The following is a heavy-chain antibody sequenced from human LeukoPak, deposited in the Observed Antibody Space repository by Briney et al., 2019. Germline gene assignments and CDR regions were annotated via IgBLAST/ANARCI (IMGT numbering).Heavy chain of an antibody. Sequence: GGSLRLSCAASGFTFSNYWMSWVRQAPGKGLEWVANINQDGSAKYYVDSMEGRFTISRDNAKNSLYLQMNSLRAEDTAVYYCGRAVSTGTVDYWGQGTLVTVSS. D-gene: IGHD1-1*01. CDR3: GRAVSTGTVDY. CDR2: INQDGSAK. CDR1: GFTFSNYW. V-gene: IGHV3-7*01. J-gene: IGHJ4*02.